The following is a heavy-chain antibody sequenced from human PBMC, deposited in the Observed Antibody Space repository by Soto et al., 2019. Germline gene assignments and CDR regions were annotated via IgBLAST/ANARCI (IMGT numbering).Heavy chain of an antibody. CDR2: IYWDDDK. CDR1: GFSLSTSGVG. D-gene: IGHD3-10*01. CDR3: ARTKLLWFGETNYYYGMDV. V-gene: IGHV2-5*02. J-gene: IGHJ6*02. Sequence: SGPTLVNPTQTLTLTCTFSGFSLSTSGVGVGWIRQPPGKALEWLALIYWDDDKRYSPSLKSRLTITKDTSKNQVVLTMTNMDPVDTATYYCARTKLLWFGETNYYYGMDVWGQGTTVTVS.